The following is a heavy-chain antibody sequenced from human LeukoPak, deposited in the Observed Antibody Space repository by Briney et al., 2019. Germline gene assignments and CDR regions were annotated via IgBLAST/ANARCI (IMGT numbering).Heavy chain of an antibody. CDR2: INAGNGNT. V-gene: IGHV1-3*01. J-gene: IGHJ1*01. Sequence: ASGKVSCKASGYTFTSYAMHWVRQAPGQRLEWMGWINAGNGNTKYSQKFQGRVTITRDTSASTAYMELSSLRSEDTAVYYCARPGIAAAAPVAEYFQHWGQGTLVTVSS. CDR3: ARPGIAAAAPVAEYFQH. D-gene: IGHD6-13*01. CDR1: GYTFTSYA.